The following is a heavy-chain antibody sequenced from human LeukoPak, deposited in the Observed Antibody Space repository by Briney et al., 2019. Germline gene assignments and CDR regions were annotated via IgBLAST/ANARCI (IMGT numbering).Heavy chain of an antibody. J-gene: IGHJ4*02. Sequence: GGSLRLSCAASGFTFSSYSMKWVRQAPGKGLEWVSYISSSSSTIYYADSVKGRFTISRDNAKNSLYLQMNSLRAEDTAVYYCATLGGSLGDWGQGTLVTVSS. CDR2: ISSSSSTI. CDR1: GFTFSSYS. D-gene: IGHD3-16*01. CDR3: ATLGGSLGD. V-gene: IGHV3-48*01.